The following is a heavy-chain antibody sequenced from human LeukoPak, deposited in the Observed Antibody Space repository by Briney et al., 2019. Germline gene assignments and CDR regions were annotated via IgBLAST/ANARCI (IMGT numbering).Heavy chain of an antibody. J-gene: IGHJ4*02. CDR2: IYSDGST. V-gene: IGHV3-53*01. CDR3: ARDPGYNYGYDY. Sequence: GGSLRLSCAASGFTFDDYGMSWVRQAPGKGLEWVSIIYSDGSTYYADSVKGRFTISRDNSKNTLYLQMNSLRAEDTAVYYCARDPGYNYGYDYWGQGTLVTVSS. CDR1: GFTFDDYG. D-gene: IGHD5-18*01.